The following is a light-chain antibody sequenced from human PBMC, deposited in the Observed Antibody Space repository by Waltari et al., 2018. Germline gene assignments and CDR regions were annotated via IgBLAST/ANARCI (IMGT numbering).Light chain of an antibody. Sequence: EMLMMQSPATLSVSPGESATLSCRASQSIGSSLVWYQQKRDQAPRLLIYGASKRATGIPARFSGSGSGTEFTLTISSLQSEDFAVYYCQQYSHWPITFGQGTRLEIK. CDR3: QQYSHWPIT. CDR1: QSIGSS. J-gene: IGKJ5*01. CDR2: GAS. V-gene: IGKV3-15*01.